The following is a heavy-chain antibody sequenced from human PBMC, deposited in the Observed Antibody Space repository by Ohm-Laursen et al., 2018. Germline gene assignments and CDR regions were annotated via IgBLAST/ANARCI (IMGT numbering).Heavy chain of an antibody. CDR1: GFTFSSYG. V-gene: IGHV3-33*06. CDR2: IWYDGTNK. CDR3: AKDLSSYGYCSGGSCWGDAFDI. D-gene: IGHD2-15*01. Sequence: SLRLSCTASGFTFSSYGMHWVRQAPGKGLEWVAVIWYDGTNKNYADSVKGRFTISRDNSKNTLYLQMNSLRAEDTAVYYCAKDLSSYGYCSGGSCWGDAFDIWGQGTMVTVSS. J-gene: IGHJ3*02.